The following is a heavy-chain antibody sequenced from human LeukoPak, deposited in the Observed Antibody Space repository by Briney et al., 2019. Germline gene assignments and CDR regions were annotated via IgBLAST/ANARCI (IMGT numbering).Heavy chain of an antibody. J-gene: IGHJ4*02. CDR2: IRYDGSNK. CDR1: GFTFSSYG. Sequence: GGSLRLSCAASGFTFSSYGMHWVRQAPGKGLEWVAFIRYDGSNKYYADSVKGRFTISRDNAKNSLYLQMDSLRAEDTAVYYCAKDGDSSGYYHTFDYWGQGTLVTVSS. V-gene: IGHV3-30*02. CDR3: AKDGDSSGYYHTFDY. D-gene: IGHD3-22*01.